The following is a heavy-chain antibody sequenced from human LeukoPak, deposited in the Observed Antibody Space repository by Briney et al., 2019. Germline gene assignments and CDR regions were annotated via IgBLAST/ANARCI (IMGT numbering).Heavy chain of an antibody. Sequence: GGSLRLSCAASGFTFSSYSMNWVRQVPGKGLEWVSSISSSSSYIYYADSVKGRFTISRDNAKNSLYLQMNSLRAEDTAVYYCARSFNYGSGSYRYWGQGTLVTVSS. CDR1: GFTFSSYS. CDR2: ISSSSSYI. V-gene: IGHV3-21*01. CDR3: ARSFNYGSGSYRY. J-gene: IGHJ4*02. D-gene: IGHD3-10*01.